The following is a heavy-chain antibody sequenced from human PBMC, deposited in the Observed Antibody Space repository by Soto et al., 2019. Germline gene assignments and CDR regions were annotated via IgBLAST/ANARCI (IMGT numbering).Heavy chain of an antibody. CDR1: GYSFINYA. V-gene: IGHV1-18*04. CDR3: ARGDWKYDEVFDL. CDR2: ISDYTGNS. D-gene: IGHD2-21*01. Sequence: ASVKVSCKVSGYSFINYAISWVRQVPGQGLEWMGWISDYTGNSKSAQKFQGRVTLTTDRSTSTAYMELRGLRSDDTAVYYCARGDWKYDEVFDLWGQGTLVTVSS. J-gene: IGHJ5*02.